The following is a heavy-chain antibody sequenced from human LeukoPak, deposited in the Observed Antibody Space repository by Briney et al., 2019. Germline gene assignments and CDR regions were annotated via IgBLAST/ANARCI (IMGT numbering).Heavy chain of an antibody. CDR2: IDPIDSYT. D-gene: IGHD4-17*01. J-gene: IGHJ4*02. CDR3: ARQTTVTTQSDY. CDR1: GYIFSNYW. V-gene: IGHV5-10-1*01. Sequence: GESLKISCEGSGYIFSNYWTSWVRQMPGKGLEWMGRIDPIDSYTNYSPSFQGHVTFSVDKSINTAYLQWSSLKASDTAMYYCARQTTVTTQSDYWGQGTLVTVSS.